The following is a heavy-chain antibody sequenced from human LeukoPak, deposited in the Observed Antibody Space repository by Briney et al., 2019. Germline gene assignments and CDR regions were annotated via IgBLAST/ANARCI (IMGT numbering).Heavy chain of an antibody. J-gene: IGHJ6*02. CDR2: INPSGGST. D-gene: IGHD2-15*01. Sequence: GASVKVSCKASGYTFTSYYMHWVRQAPGQGLEWMGIINPSGGSTSYAQKFQGRVTMTRDTSTSTAYMELSSLRSEDTAVYYCARDIVVVVAAPPQPYYYYYGMDVWGQGTTVTVSS. CDR3: ARDIVVVVAAPPQPYYYYYGMDV. CDR1: GYTFTSYY. V-gene: IGHV1-46*01.